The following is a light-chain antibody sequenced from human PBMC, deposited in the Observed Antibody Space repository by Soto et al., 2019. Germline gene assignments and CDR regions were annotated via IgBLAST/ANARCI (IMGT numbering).Light chain of an antibody. CDR3: SSYTSSSTRV. Sequence: QSALTQPASVSGSPGQSITISCTGTSSDVGGYNYVSWYQQHPGKAPKLMIYEVSNRPSGVSNCFSGSKSGNTASLTISGLQAEDDDDYYCSSYTSSSTRVFGGGTKLTVL. V-gene: IGLV2-14*01. CDR2: EVS. CDR1: SSDVGGYNY. J-gene: IGLJ3*02.